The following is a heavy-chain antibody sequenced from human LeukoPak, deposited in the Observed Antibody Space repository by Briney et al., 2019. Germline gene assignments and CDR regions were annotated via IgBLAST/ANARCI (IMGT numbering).Heavy chain of an antibody. D-gene: IGHD3-3*01. CDR2: ISYDGTNK. Sequence: LSLTCTVSGGSISSYCWNWIRQPPGKGLEWMAVISYDGTNKYYADSVKGRFTISRDNSKNTLYLQMNSLRAEDTAVYYCAKDLNYDFWSGLGNWGQGTLVTVSS. CDR1: GGSISSYC. CDR3: AKDLNYDFWSGLGN. V-gene: IGHV3-30*18. J-gene: IGHJ4*02.